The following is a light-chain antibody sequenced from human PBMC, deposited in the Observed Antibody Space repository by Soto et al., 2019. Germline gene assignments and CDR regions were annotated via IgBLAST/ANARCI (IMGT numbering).Light chain of an antibody. CDR2: AAS. Sequence: DIQMTQSPSSLSASVGDRVTVTCRASQSIGTYVNWYQQKPRKAPYLLIYAASRLQSGVPSKFSGSGSGTDFTLTIDSLQPEDSATYYCQQSYTTPYTFGQGTKLEIK. V-gene: IGKV1-39*01. CDR3: QQSYTTPYT. J-gene: IGKJ2*01. CDR1: QSIGTY.